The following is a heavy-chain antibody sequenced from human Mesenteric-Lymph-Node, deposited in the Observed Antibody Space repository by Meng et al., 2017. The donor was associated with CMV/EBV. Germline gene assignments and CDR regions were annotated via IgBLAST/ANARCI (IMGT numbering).Heavy chain of an antibody. CDR2: ISGSGGST. CDR1: GFTFSNYA. V-gene: IGHV3-23*01. CDR3: AKDKRSTSWYACDC. Sequence: SGFTFSNYAMSWVRQAPGKGLEWVSTISGSGGSTYNADSVKGRFTISRDNSKNTVYLQMNSLRAEDTALYYCAKDKRSTSWYACDCWGQGTLVTVSS. D-gene: IGHD6-13*01. J-gene: IGHJ4*02.